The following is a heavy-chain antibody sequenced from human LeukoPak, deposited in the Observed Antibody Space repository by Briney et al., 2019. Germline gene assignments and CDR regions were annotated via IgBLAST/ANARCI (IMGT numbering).Heavy chain of an antibody. J-gene: IGHJ2*01. CDR3: ARVYYSSSYDYWYFDL. V-gene: IGHV4-59*01. CDR2: IYNSGST. D-gene: IGHD6-13*01. CDR1: GGSISSYY. Sequence: SETQSLTCTVSGGSISSYYWSWIRQPAGKGLEWIGYIYNSGSTNYNPSLKSRVTISVDTSKNQFSLKLTSVTAADTAVYYCARVYYSSSYDYWYFDLWGRGTLVTVSS.